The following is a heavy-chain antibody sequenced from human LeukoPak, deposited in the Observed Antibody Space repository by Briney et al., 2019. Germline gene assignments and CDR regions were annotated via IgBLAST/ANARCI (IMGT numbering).Heavy chain of an antibody. Sequence: GASVKVSCKASGGTFSSYAISWVRQALGQGLEWMGGIIPIFGTANYAQKFQGRVTITADKSTSTAYMELSSLRSEDTAVYYCARSLRKRTTDDAFDIWGQGTMVTVSS. V-gene: IGHV1-69*06. J-gene: IGHJ3*02. CDR1: GGTFSSYA. CDR2: IIPIFGTA. CDR3: ARSLRKRTTDDAFDI. D-gene: IGHD1-14*01.